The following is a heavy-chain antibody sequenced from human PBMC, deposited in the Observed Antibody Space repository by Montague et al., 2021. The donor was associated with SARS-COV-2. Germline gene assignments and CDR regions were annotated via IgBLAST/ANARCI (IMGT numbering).Heavy chain of an antibody. CDR3: ARVSKQWLVRPPHYYYFDY. CDR1: GGSSSGYY. Sequence: SETLSLTCAVYGGSSSGYYLRRIPQPPVKGLECIGEINHSGCTNYNPSLKSRVTISVDTSKNQFSLKLSSVTAADTAVYYCARVSKQWLVRPPHYYYFDYWGLGTPVTVSS. D-gene: IGHD6-19*01. V-gene: IGHV4-34*01. CDR2: INHSGCT. J-gene: IGHJ4*02.